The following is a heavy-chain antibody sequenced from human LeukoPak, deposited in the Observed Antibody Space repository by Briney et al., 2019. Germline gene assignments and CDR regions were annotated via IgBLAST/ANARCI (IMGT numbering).Heavy chain of an antibody. J-gene: IGHJ3*02. CDR3: ARDSPIVVVVAEAFDI. Sequence: ASVKVSCKASGYTFTSYYMHWVRQAPGQGLEWMGIINPSGGSTSYAQKFQGRVTITTDTSTSTAYMELRSLRSDDTAVYYCARDSPIVVVVAEAFDIWGQGTMVTVSS. V-gene: IGHV1-46*01. D-gene: IGHD2-15*01. CDR2: INPSGGST. CDR1: GYTFTSYY.